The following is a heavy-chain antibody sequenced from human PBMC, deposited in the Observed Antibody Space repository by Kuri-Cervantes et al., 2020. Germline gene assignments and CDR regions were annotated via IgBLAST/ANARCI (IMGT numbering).Heavy chain of an antibody. CDR1: GDSVSSNSAA. J-gene: IGHJ4*02. Sequence: SETLSLTCAISGDSVSSNSAAWNWIRQSPSRGLEWLGRTYYRSKWYNDYAVPVKSRITINPDTSKNQFSLQLNSVTTEDTAVYYCAGDYDSSGNFDYWGQGTLVTVSS. V-gene: IGHV6-1*01. D-gene: IGHD3-22*01. CDR3: AGDYDSSGNFDY. CDR2: TYYRSKWYN.